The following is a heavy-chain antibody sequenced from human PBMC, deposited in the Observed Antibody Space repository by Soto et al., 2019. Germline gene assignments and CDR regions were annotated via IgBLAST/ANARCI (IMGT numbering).Heavy chain of an antibody. CDR1: GGPISSYY. Sequence: QVQLQESGPGLVKPSETLSLTCTVSGGPISSYYWSWIRQPPGKGLEWIGCMVYSGSTNYNPSLKSRATISVDTSKNQFSLKLSSVTAADTAVYFCATRSNGEGDDSDYWGQGTLVTVSS. J-gene: IGHJ4*02. D-gene: IGHD3-10*01. CDR2: MVYSGST. CDR3: ATRSNGEGDDSDY. V-gene: IGHV4-59*08.